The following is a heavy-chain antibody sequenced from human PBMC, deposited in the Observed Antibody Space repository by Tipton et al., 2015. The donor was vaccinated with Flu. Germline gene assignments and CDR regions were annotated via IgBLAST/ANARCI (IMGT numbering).Heavy chain of an antibody. V-gene: IGHV4-61*02. D-gene: IGHD2-15*01. Sequence: TLSLTCSVSGAYISSANYYWSWIRQPAGEALEWIGRVYTNGTTNYNPSLKSRVSISVDTSQNEFSLKLNSVTAADTAVYYCARGVGFWGQGTLVTVSS. CDR2: VYTNGTT. J-gene: IGHJ4*02. CDR3: ARGVGF. CDR1: GAYISSANYY.